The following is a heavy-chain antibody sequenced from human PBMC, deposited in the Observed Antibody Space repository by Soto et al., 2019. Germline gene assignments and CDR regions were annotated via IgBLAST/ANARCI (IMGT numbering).Heavy chain of an antibody. V-gene: IGHV1-8*01. Sequence: QVQLVQSGAEVKKPGASVKVSCKASGYTFTSYDINWVRQATGQGLEWMGWMNPNSGNTGYAQRFQGRVSMTRNTSISTAYMELSSLRSEDTAVYYCARTLRPDWYFDLWGRGTLVTVSS. CDR3: ARTLRPDWYFDL. CDR2: MNPNSGNT. J-gene: IGHJ2*01. CDR1: GYTFTSYD.